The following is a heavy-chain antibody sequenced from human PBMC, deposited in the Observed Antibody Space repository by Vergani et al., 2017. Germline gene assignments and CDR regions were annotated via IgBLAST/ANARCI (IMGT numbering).Heavy chain of an antibody. CDR3: ARATGIWRGIDY. CDR2: ISSSSNTI. V-gene: IGHV3-48*02. J-gene: IGHJ4*02. CDR1: GCTFSSYG. Sequence: EVQLVESGGGLVQPGRSLRLSCAASGCTFSSYGMNWVRQAPGKGLEWVSYISSSSNTIYYADPVKGRCTISRDNAKNSLSLHMNSLRDEDTAVDYCARATGIWRGIDYWGQGTLVTVSS. D-gene: IGHD3-3*01.